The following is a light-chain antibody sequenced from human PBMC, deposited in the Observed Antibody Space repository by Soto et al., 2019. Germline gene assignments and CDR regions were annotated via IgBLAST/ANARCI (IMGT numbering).Light chain of an antibody. CDR2: DNN. J-gene: IGLJ1*01. CDR3: GTWDSSLSAGYV. V-gene: IGLV1-51*01. Sequence: QSVLTQPPSVSAAPGQKVTISCSGSSSNIGNNYVSWYQQLPGTAPKLLIYDNNKPPSGIPDRFSGSKSGTSATLGITGLQTGDEADYYCGTWDSSLSAGYVFGTGTKLTVL. CDR1: SSNIGNNY.